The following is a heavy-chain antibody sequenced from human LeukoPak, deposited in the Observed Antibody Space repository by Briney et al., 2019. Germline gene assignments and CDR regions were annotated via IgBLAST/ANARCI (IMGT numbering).Heavy chain of an antibody. V-gene: IGHV4-59*01. D-gene: IGHD2/OR15-2a*01. J-gene: IGHJ6*02. CDR2: IYYSGST. CDR3: ARDGPAYSTRWYDYYYGLDV. CDR1: GGSISSYY. Sequence: SETLSLTCTVSGGSISSYYWSWIRQPPGKGLEWIGYIYYSGSTNYNPSLKSRVTISVDTSKSQFSLKLSSVTAADTAIYYCARDGPAYSTRWYDYYYGLDVWGQGTTVTVSS.